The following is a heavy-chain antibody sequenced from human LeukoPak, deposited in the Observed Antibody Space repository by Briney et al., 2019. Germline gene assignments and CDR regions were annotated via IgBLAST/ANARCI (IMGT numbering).Heavy chain of an antibody. Sequence: SETLSLTCTVSGGSISNYYWSWIRQPPGKGLEWIGYIYYSGSTKYNPSLKSRVAISVDTSKNQFSLRLSPVTAADTAVYYCARDWGVSARPGYMDVWGKGTTVTVSS. V-gene: IGHV4-59*01. CDR1: GGSISNYY. J-gene: IGHJ6*03. CDR2: IYYSGST. CDR3: ARDWGVSARPGYMDV. D-gene: IGHD6-6*01.